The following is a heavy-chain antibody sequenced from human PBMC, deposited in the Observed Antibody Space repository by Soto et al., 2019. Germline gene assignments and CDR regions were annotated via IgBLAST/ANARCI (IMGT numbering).Heavy chain of an antibody. V-gene: IGHV1-18*01. J-gene: IGHJ4*02. CDR3: ARVYEDCSSTCCYYFDY. D-gene: IGHD2-2*01. Sequence: ASVKVSCKASGYTFTSYGISWVRQAPGQGLEWMGWISAYNGNTNYAQKLQGRVTMTTDTSTSTAYMELRSLRSDDTAVYYCARVYEDCSSTCCYYFDYWGQGTLVTVSS. CDR2: ISAYNGNT. CDR1: GYTFTSYG.